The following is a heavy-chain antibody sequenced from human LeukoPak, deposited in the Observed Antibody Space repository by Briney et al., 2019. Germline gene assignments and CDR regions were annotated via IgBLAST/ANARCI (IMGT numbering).Heavy chain of an antibody. J-gene: IGHJ4*02. CDR2: IIPIFGTA. CDR3: ARAWSGYSPYYFDY. D-gene: IGHD3-3*01. V-gene: IGHV1-69*05. CDR1: GGTFSSYA. Sequence: ASVKVSCKASGGTFSSYAISWVRRASGQGLEWMGRIIPIFGTANYAQKFQGRVTITTDESTSTAYMELSSLRSEDTAVYYCARAWSGYSPYYFDYWGQGTLVTVSS.